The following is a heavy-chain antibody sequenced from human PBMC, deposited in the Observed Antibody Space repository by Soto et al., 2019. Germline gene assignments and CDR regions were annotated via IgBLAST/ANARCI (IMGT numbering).Heavy chain of an antibody. V-gene: IGHV4-31*11. J-gene: IGHJ5*02. CDR1: GASISGADSC. CDR3: ARDFERSAIGP. Sequence: PAETLSLTCAVSGASISGADSCFFGIRKPPGNGLELIGYIAYSGDTYYNPSLRSRVTISADRSENKFSLTLKSVTAADTAVYFCARDFERSAIGPWGQGTSVTVSS. CDR2: IAYSGDT. D-gene: IGHD3-9*01.